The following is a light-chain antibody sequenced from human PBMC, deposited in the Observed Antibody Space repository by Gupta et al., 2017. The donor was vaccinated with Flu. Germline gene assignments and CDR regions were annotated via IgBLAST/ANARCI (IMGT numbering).Light chain of an antibody. CDR3: RQRKQFPFT. Sequence: TPGDTASIYCRSSRTCCESDDGNTYLDWFLQKPGQSPQLLIYRRSSRASGVPDRFSGSGSGTXFALNIXRGEAEDVGVYYCRQRKQFPFTFGXGTKVEI. CDR2: RRS. CDR1: RTCCESDDGNTY. J-gene: IGKJ2*01. V-gene: IGKV2-40*01.